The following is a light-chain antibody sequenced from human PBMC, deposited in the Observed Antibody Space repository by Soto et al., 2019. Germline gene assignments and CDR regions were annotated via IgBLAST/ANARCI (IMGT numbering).Light chain of an antibody. CDR3: QQYNTYST. Sequence: DIQMTQSPSTLSASVGDRVTITCRASKSISSWLAWYQQKPGKAPKLLINDASTLESGVPSRFSGSGSGTEFTLTISSLQPDDFATYYCQQYNTYSTFGQGTKLEIK. J-gene: IGKJ2*01. V-gene: IGKV1-5*01. CDR1: KSISSW. CDR2: DAS.